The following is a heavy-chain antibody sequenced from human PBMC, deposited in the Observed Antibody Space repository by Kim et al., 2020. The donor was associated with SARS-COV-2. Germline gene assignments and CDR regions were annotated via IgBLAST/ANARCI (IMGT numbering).Heavy chain of an antibody. V-gene: IGHV3-7*03. J-gene: IGHJ6*02. CDR1: GFTFSSYW. CDR2: IKQDGSEK. CDR3: ARVEAASKQLVLYYYYGMDV. D-gene: IGHD6-6*01. Sequence: GGSLRLSCAASGFTFSSYWMSWVRQAPGKGLEWVANIKQDGSEKYYVDSVKGRFAISRDNAKNSLYLQMNSLRAEDTAVYYCARVEAASKQLVLYYYYGMDVWGQGTTVTVSS.